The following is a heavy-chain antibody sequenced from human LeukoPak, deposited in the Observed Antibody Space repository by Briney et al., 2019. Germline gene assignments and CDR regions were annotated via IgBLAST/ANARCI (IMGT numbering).Heavy chain of an antibody. V-gene: IGHV3-74*01. CDR1: GFTFSSYW. D-gene: IGHD3-10*01. Sequence: GGSLRLSCAASGFTFSSYWMHSVRQAPGKGLEWVSRINNDGSDTTYADSVKGRFTVSRDNAKNTLYVEMNSLRADDTAVYYCARGLRGPDYWGQGTLVTVSS. J-gene: IGHJ4*02. CDR3: ARGLRGPDY. CDR2: INNDGSDT.